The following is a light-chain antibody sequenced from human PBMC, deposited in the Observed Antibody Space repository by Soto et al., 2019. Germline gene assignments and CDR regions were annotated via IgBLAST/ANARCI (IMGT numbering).Light chain of an antibody. Sequence: EIVLTQSPATLSLSPGERATLSCRASQSVSSYLAWYQQKPGQAPRLLIYDASNRATGIPARFNGSGSGTDFTLTISSPEPEDFAVYYCQQRSNWPPETTFGGGTKVEIK. CDR1: QSVSSY. V-gene: IGKV3-11*01. CDR3: QQRSNWPPETT. J-gene: IGKJ4*01. CDR2: DAS.